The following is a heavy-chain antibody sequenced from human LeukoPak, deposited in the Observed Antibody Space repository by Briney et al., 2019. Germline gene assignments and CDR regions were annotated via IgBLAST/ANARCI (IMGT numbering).Heavy chain of an antibody. Sequence: VASVKVSCKASGYTFTSYGISWVQQAPGQGLEWMGWISAYNGNTNCAQKLQGRVTMTTDTSTSTAYMELRSLRSDDTAVYYCARVPNYYYDSSGHYYFDYWGQGTLVTVSS. D-gene: IGHD3-22*01. V-gene: IGHV1-18*01. CDR2: ISAYNGNT. CDR3: ARVPNYYYDSSGHYYFDY. CDR1: GYTFTSYG. J-gene: IGHJ4*02.